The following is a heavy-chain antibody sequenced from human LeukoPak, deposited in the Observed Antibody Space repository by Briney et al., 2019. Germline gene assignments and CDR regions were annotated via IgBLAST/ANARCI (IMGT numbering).Heavy chain of an antibody. CDR2: INHSGST. CDR1: GGSFSGYY. D-gene: IGHD3-22*01. J-gene: IGHJ4*02. V-gene: IGHV4-34*01. Sequence: SETLSLTCAVYGGSFSGYYWSWIRQPPGKGLELIGEINHSGSTNYNPSLKSRVTISVDTSKNQFSLKLSSVTAADTAVYYCARGRYYDSSGSFDYWGQGTLVTVSS. CDR3: ARGRYYDSSGSFDY.